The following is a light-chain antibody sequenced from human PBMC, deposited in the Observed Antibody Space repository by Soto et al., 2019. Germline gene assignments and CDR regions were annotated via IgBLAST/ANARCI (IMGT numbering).Light chain of an antibody. V-gene: IGLV2-14*01. CDR1: SSDVGGYNY. CDR2: EVS. Sequence: QSALTQPASVSGSPGQSITISCTGTSSDVGGYNYVSWYQQHPGKAPKLMIYEVSHRPSGVSNRFSGSKSGNTASLTISGLQAEDEADYLCSSYTSSSTSYVFGTVTKLTVL. CDR3: SSYTSSSTSYV. J-gene: IGLJ1*01.